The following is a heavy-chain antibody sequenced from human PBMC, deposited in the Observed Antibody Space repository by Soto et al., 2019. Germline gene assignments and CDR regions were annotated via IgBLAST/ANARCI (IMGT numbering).Heavy chain of an antibody. V-gene: IGHV3-48*04. CDR1: GFTFSSYS. Sequence: PGGSLRLSCAASGFTFSSYSMNWVRQAPGKGLQWISYISSSSNTIYYADSVKGRFTISRDNAKNSLYLQMNSLRAEDTAVYYCARHRWAMVTVDMDVWGQGTTVTVSS. J-gene: IGHJ6*02. CDR3: ARHRWAMVTVDMDV. CDR2: ISSSSNTI. D-gene: IGHD5-18*01.